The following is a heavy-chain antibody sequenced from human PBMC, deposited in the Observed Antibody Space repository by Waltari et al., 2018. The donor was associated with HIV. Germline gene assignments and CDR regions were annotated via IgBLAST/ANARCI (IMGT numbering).Heavy chain of an antibody. CDR3: ARWAGTTNGLDS. CDR2: INPRSGDT. D-gene: IGHD2-8*01. V-gene: IGHV1-2*04. Sequence: QVHLVQSGAEVKKPGASVQVSCTASGYSFLDNYIHWVRRAPGQGLEWVGWINPRSGDTKSAQKFQGWVTLTRDTSVNTAYMEVNRLRSADSAVYYCARWAGTTNGLDSWGRGTLITVFS. J-gene: IGHJ4*02. CDR1: GYSFLDNY.